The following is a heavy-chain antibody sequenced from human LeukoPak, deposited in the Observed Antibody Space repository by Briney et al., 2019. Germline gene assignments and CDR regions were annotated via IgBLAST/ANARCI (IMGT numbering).Heavy chain of an antibody. D-gene: IGHD2-15*01. CDR1: GGSISSYY. V-gene: IGHV4-59*01. J-gene: IGHJ4*02. CDR2: IYYSGST. Sequence: PSETLSLTCTVSGGSISSYYWSWIRQPPGKGLEWIGYIYYSGSTNYNPSLKSRVTISVDTSKNQFSLKLGSVTAADTAVYYCARESGCSGGSCYGLIDYWGQGTLVTVSS. CDR3: ARESGCSGGSCYGLIDY.